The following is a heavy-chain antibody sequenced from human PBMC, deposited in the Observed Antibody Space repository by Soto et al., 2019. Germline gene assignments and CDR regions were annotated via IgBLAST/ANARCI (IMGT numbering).Heavy chain of an antibody. D-gene: IGHD6-6*01. Sequence: QVQLVESGGGVVQPGRSLRLSCAASGFTFSSYGMHWVRQAPGKGLEWVAVISYDGSNKYYADSVKGRFTISRDNSKNTLDLHMNSLRAEDTAVYYCAKDQGGAARRFNWYFDLWGCGTLVTVSS. J-gene: IGHJ2*01. CDR2: ISYDGSNK. V-gene: IGHV3-30*18. CDR1: GFTFSSYG. CDR3: AKDQGGAARRFNWYFDL.